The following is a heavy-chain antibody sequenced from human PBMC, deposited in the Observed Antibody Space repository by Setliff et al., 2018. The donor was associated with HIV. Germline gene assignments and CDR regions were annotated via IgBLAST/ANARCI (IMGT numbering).Heavy chain of an antibody. D-gene: IGHD2-8*01. CDR3: AKEGGSHCTKGVCFPTNWLDS. V-gene: IGHV1-46*01. Sequence: ASVKVSCKASGDTSTIHYIHWVRQAPGQGLEWMGIMNKDGVGTTYAQKFQGRVTLTRDRSTNTVYMDLNSLRPEDTAVYYCAKEGGSHCTKGVCFPTNWLDSWGQGTLVTVSS. J-gene: IGHJ5*01. CDR2: MNKDGVGT. CDR1: GDTSTIHY.